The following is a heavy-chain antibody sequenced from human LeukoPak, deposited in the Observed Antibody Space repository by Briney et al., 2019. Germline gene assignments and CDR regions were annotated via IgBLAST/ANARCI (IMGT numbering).Heavy chain of an antibody. CDR3: AKMQWYFDL. J-gene: IGHJ2*01. CDR2: ITGSADKT. Sequence: GGSLRLSCAASGFTFTSQGMAWVRQAPGKGLEWVSAITGSADKTFYADSVKGRFTISRDNSKNTLYLQMNSLSAEDTAVYYCAKMQWYFDLWGRGTLVTVSS. CDR1: GFTFTSQG. V-gene: IGHV3-23*01.